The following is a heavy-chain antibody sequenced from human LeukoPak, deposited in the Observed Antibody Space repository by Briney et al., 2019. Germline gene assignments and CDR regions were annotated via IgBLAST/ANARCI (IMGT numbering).Heavy chain of an antibody. V-gene: IGHV1-69*01. D-gene: IGHD4-23*01. J-gene: IGHJ4*02. Sequence: GSSVKVSCKASGGTFSSYAISWVRQAPGQGLEWMGGIIPIFGTANYAQKFQGRVTITADESTSTAYMELSSLRSEDTDVYYCARDLLGKGGNYYCAYWGQGTLVTVSS. CDR1: GGTFSSYA. CDR2: IIPIFGTA. CDR3: ARDLLGKGGNYYCAY.